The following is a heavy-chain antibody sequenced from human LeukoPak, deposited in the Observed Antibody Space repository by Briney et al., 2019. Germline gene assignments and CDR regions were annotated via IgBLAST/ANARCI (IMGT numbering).Heavy chain of an antibody. D-gene: IGHD6-13*01. J-gene: IGHJ4*02. CDR3: ARGNSSSWPLDY. V-gene: IGHV4-38-2*02. CDR1: GYSISSGYY. CDR2: ISHAGST. Sequence: SETLSLTCTVSGYSISSGYYWGWVRQPPGKGLEWIGSISHAGSTDYSPSLKSRVTISLDTSKNQFSLKLRPVTAADTAVYYCARGNSSSWPLDYWGQGTLVTVSS.